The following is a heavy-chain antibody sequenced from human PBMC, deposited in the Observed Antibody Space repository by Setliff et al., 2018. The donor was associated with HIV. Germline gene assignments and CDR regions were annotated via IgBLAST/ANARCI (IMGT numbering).Heavy chain of an antibody. V-gene: IGHV4-39*01. Sequence: PSETLSLTCTVSGGSISISSYYWGWIRQPPGKGLEWIGSIYYSGSTNYSPSLKSRVTISVDTSKNQFSLKLTSVTAADTALYYCASDYSSRHDAFDLWGQGTVVTVSS. CDR1: GGSISISSYY. D-gene: IGHD6-19*01. CDR2: IYYSGST. CDR3: ASDYSSRHDAFDL. J-gene: IGHJ3*01.